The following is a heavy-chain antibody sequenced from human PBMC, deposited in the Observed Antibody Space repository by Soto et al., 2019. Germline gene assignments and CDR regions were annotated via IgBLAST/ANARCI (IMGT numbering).Heavy chain of an antibody. CDR2: IGPETGAT. V-gene: IGHV1-2*02. CDR3: GRGRSGQIVVFY. Sequence: ASVKVSCKASGYTFAGHYIHWVRQAPEQGPEWMGEIGPETGATRYAQKFQGRVTMTRDMSITTVYMELNNLSPDDTAVYYCGRGRSGQIVVFYWGQGTPVTVSS. J-gene: IGHJ4*02. CDR1: GYTFAGHY. D-gene: IGHD1-26*01.